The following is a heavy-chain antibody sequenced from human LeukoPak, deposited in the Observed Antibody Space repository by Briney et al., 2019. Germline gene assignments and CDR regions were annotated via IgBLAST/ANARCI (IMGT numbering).Heavy chain of an antibody. V-gene: IGHV1-18*01. Sequence: ASVKVSCKASGYTFPNYGINWVRQAPGQGLEWMGWISGYNGNTNYAQKLQGRVTLTTDTSTSTAYMELRSLRSDDTAVYYCARDFRLIAAAAFDYWGQGTLVTVSS. CDR3: ARDFRLIAAAAFDY. J-gene: IGHJ4*02. D-gene: IGHD6-13*01. CDR2: ISGYNGNT. CDR1: GYTFPNYG.